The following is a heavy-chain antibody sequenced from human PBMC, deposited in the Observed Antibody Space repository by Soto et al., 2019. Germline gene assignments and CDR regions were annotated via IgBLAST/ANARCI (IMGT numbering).Heavy chain of an antibody. J-gene: IGHJ5*02. Sequence: QVQLQQWGAGLLKPSETLSLTCAVYGGSFSGYYWSWIRQPPGKGLEWIGEINHSGSTNYNPSLKRRVTISVDTSKNQFSLKLSSVTAADTAVYYCARGRMMFTSPRFDPWGQGTLVTVSS. CDR1: GGSFSGYY. V-gene: IGHV4-34*01. D-gene: IGHD3-10*02. CDR3: ARGRMMFTSPRFDP. CDR2: INHSGST.